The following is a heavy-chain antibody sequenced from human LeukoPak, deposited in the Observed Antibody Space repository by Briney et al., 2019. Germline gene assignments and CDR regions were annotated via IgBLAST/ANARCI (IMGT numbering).Heavy chain of an antibody. J-gene: IGHJ4*02. CDR3: EKDNPIDY. CDR2: IRYDGTSE. V-gene: IGHV3-30*02. CDR1: GFTFNNYG. Sequence: GGALRLSCGASGFTFNNYGMLCFRQAPGKGLDGVAFIRYDGTSEYYAASVKGRFTISRDNSKNTLFLQMNSLRPEDTALYYCEKDNPIDYWGQGTLVIVSS.